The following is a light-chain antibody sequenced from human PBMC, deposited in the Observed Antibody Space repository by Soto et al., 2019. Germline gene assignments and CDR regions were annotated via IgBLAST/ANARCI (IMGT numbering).Light chain of an antibody. CDR2: DTS. V-gene: IGKV3-15*01. J-gene: IGKJ4*01. CDR3: QRYNNWPLT. Sequence: EIVLTQSPGTLSLSPGERATLSCRASQSVSNNYLAWYQHKPGQTPRLLIYDTSARATGVPARFSGSRSGPEFTLTINSLQSEDFAIYYCQRYNNWPLTFGGGTKVDIK. CDR1: QSVSNN.